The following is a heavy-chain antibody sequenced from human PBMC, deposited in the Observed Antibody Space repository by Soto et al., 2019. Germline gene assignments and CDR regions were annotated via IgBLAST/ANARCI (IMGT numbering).Heavy chain of an antibody. CDR2: IYYSGSS. CDR1: GGSISSSNFY. D-gene: IGHD3-10*01. CDR3: ARQGNRIVDY. V-gene: IGHV4-39*01. J-gene: IGHJ4*02. Sequence: QLQLQESGPGLVKPSETLSLTCTVSGGSISSSNFYWGWIRQPPGKGLEWIGSIYYSGSSYSNPSLKSRVTISVDTSKNHFSLRLSSVTAADTAVYYCARQGNRIVDYWGQGTLVTVSS.